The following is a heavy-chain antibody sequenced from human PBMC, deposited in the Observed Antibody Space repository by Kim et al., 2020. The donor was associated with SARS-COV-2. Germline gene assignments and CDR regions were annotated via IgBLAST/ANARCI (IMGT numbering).Heavy chain of an antibody. D-gene: IGHD6-19*01. CDR3: ARRFVAGNYFDY. J-gene: IGHJ4*02. CDR2: INAGNGNT. V-gene: IGHV1-3*01. Sequence: ASVKVSCKASGYTFTSYAMHWVRQAPGQRLEWMGWINAGNGNTKYSQKFQGRVTITRDTSASTAYMELSSLRSEDTAVYYCARRFVAGNYFDYWGQGTLVTVSS. CDR1: GYTFTSYA.